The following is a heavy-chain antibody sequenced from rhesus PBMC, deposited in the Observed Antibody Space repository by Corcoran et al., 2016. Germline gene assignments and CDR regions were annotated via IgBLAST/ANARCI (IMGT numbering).Heavy chain of an antibody. CDR3: ARLHNYSDSDYYGLDF. V-gene: IGHV4-147*01. J-gene: IGHJ6*01. Sequence: QVQLQESGPGLVKPSETLSLTCAASGGSISTNYWSWIRQSPGKGLEWIGYIHGGSGSTMYNPSLKSRITLSTDTSKNQFSLKLNSVTAADTAVYYCARLHNYSDSDYYGLDFWGQGVVVTASS. D-gene: IGHD3-28*01. CDR1: GGSISTNY. CDR2: IHGGSGST.